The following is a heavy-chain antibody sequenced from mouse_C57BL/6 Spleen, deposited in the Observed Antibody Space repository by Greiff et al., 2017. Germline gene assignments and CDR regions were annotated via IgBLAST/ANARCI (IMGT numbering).Heavy chain of an antibody. V-gene: IGHV5-16*01. CDR1: GFTFSDYY. D-gene: IGHD2-3*01. CDR2: INYDGSST. Sequence: EVMLVESEGGLVQPGSSMKLSCTASGFTFSDYYMAWVRQVPEKGLEWVANINYDGSSTYYLDSLKSRFIISRDNAENILYLQMSSLKSEDTATYYCARDIFYDGYYGYFDYWGQGTTLTVSS. J-gene: IGHJ2*01. CDR3: ARDIFYDGYYGYFDY.